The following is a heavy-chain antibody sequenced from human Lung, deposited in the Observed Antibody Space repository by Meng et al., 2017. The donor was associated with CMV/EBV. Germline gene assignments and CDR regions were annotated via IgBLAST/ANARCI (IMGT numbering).Heavy chain of an antibody. D-gene: IGHD4-23*01. J-gene: IGHJ4*02. V-gene: IGHV3-9*03. CDR1: GFTFDDYA. CDR3: AKGLYGGNSGGFDY. Sequence: SLKISCAASGFTFDDYAMHWVRQAPGKGLEWVSGISWNSGSIGYADSVKGRFTISRDNAKNSLYLQMNSLRAEDMALYYCAKGLYGGNSGGFDYWGQGTLVTGSS. CDR2: ISWNSGSI.